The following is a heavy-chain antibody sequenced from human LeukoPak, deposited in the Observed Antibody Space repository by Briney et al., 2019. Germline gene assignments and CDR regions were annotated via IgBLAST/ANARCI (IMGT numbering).Heavy chain of an antibody. D-gene: IGHD3-3*01. CDR3: AMGGQSDDLWSGYPLDY. J-gene: IGHJ4*02. CDR2: IYYSGST. V-gene: IGHV4-59*08. Sequence: PSETLSLTCTVSGGSISSYYWSWIRQPPGKGLEWIGYIYYSGSTNYNPSLKSRVTISVDTSKNQFSLKLSSVTAADTAVYYCAMGGQSDDLWSGYPLDYWGQGTLVTVSS. CDR1: GGSISSYY.